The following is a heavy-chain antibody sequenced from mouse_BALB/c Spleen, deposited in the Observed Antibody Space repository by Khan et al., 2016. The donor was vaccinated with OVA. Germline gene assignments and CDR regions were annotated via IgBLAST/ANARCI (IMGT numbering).Heavy chain of an antibody. CDR3: ARNFLYYYGSSPFAY. CDR2: INTETGEP. CDR1: GYTFTDYS. J-gene: IGHJ3*01. D-gene: IGHD1-1*01. V-gene: IGHV9-2-1*01. Sequence: QVQLQQSGPELKKPGETVKISCKASGYTFTDYSMHWVKQAPGKGLKWMGWINTETGEPTYADDFKGRFAFSLETSASTAYLQINNLKNEDTAIYFCARNFLYYYGSSPFAYWGQGTLVTVSA.